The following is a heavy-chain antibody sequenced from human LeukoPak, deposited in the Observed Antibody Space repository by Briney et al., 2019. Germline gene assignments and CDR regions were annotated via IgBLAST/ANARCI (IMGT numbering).Heavy chain of an antibody. CDR3: ARPSRDDSYAFDI. CDR1: GGTFSSYA. V-gene: IGHV1-69*04. Sequence: EASVKVSCKASGGTFSSYAISWVRQAPGQGLEWMERIIPILGIANYAQKFQGRVTITADKSTSTAYMELSSLRSEDTAVYYCARPSRDDSYAFDIWGQGTMVTVSS. D-gene: IGHD5-18*01. CDR2: IIPILGIA. J-gene: IGHJ3*02.